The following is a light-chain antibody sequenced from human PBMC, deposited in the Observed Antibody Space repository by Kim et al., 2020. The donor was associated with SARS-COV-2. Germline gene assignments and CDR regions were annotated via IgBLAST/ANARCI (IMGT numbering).Light chain of an antibody. CDR1: SLRSYY. J-gene: IGLJ2*01. Sequence: SSELTQDPAVSVALGQTVRITCQGDSLRSYYATWYQQKPGQAPLLVIYGKNNRPSGIPDRFSGSSSGNTASLTITGTQAGGEADYYCNSRDSNDNVVFGGGTKLTVL. V-gene: IGLV3-19*01. CDR3: NSRDSNDNVV. CDR2: GKN.